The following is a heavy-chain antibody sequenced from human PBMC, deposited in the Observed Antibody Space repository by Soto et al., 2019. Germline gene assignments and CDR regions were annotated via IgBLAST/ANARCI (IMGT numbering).Heavy chain of an antibody. V-gene: IGHV6-1*01. CDR1: GDSVSSNSAA. CDR3: ARASSGYYYGLTV. D-gene: IGHD3-22*01. CDR2: TYYRSKWYN. Sequence: SQTLSLTCAISGDSVSSNSAAWNWIRQSPSRGLEWLGRTYYRSKWYNDYAVSVKSRITINPDTSKNQLSLKLSSVTAADTAVYYCARASSGYYYGLTVWGQGTLVTVSS. J-gene: IGHJ4*02.